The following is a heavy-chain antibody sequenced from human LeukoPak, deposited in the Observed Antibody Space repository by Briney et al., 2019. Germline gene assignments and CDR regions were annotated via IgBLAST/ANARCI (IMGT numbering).Heavy chain of an antibody. D-gene: IGHD6-19*01. J-gene: IGHJ3*02. CDR1: GFTFSSYW. CDR2: INSDGSST. Sequence: GGSLRLSRAASGFTFSSYWMHWVRQAPGKGLVWVSRINSDGSSTSYADSVKGRFTISRDNSKNTLYLQMNSLRAEDTAVYYCAKDADSSGWYRWGAFDIWGQGTMVTVSS. CDR3: AKDADSSGWYRWGAFDI. V-gene: IGHV3-74*01.